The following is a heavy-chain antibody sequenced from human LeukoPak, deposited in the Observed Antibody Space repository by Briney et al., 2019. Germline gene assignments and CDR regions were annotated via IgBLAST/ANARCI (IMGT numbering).Heavy chain of an antibody. CDR2: ISYDGSNK. Sequence: GRSLRLSCAASGFTFSSYGMHWVRQAPGKGLEWVAVISYDGSNKYYADSVKGRFTISRDNSKNTLYLQMNSLRAEDTAVYYCARDSDGSCGNWGQGTLVTVSS. D-gene: IGHD2-15*01. J-gene: IGHJ4*02. CDR3: ARDSDGSCGN. V-gene: IGHV3-30*03. CDR1: GFTFSSYG.